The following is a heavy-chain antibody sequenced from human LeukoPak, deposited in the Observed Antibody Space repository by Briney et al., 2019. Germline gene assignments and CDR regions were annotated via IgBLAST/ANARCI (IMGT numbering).Heavy chain of an antibody. D-gene: IGHD6-19*01. CDR1: GFTFSSYW. V-gene: IGHV3-7*01. Sequence: PGGSLRLSCAASGFTFSSYWMSWVRQAPGKGLEWVANIKQDGSEKYYVDSVKGRFTISRDNAKNSLYLQMNSLRAEGTAVYYCARDLRIAVASYWGQGTLVTVSS. CDR3: ARDLRIAVASY. CDR2: IKQDGSEK. J-gene: IGHJ4*02.